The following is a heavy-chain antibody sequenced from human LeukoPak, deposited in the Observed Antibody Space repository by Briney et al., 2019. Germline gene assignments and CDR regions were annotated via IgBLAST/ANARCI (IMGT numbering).Heavy chain of an antibody. Sequence: SQTLSLTCAISGDSVSSNSAAWNWIRQSPSRGLEWLGRTYYRSKRYNDYAVSVKSRITINPDTSKNQFSLQLNSVTPEDTAVYYCARTRGFYSSSWLLQPAFDYWGQGTLVTVSS. D-gene: IGHD6-13*01. CDR3: ARTRGFYSSSWLLQPAFDY. J-gene: IGHJ4*02. CDR2: TYYRSKRYN. V-gene: IGHV6-1*01. CDR1: GDSVSSNSAA.